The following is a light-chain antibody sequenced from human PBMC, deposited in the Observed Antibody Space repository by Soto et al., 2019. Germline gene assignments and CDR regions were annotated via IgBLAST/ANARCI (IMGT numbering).Light chain of an antibody. CDR2: GAS. V-gene: IGKV1-39*01. Sequence: DIQMTQSPSSLSASVGDRVTITCRASQSIDNYLNWYQQKPGKAPKLLIYGASSLQSGVPSRFTGSGSGTDFTLTISSLQPEDFATYHCQQSFSSPWTVGQGTKVDIK. J-gene: IGKJ1*01. CDR1: QSIDNY. CDR3: QQSFSSPWT.